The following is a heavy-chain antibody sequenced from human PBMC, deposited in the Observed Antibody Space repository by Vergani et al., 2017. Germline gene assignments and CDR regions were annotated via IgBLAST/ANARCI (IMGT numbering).Heavy chain of an antibody. V-gene: IGHV3-49*03. Sequence: EVQLVESGGDLVQTGRSLRLYCTASGFTFGYYAMDWFRQAPGQGLEWVGGIRSKAYGQATIYAASLKGRFTISRDDSKSIAYLQMNNLQTEDTAMYYCVRDQVTMLRGSDALDIWGQGTMVTVSS. CDR3: VRDQVTMLRGSDALDI. CDR2: IRSKAYGQAT. D-gene: IGHD3-10*01. J-gene: IGHJ3*02. CDR1: GFTFGYYA.